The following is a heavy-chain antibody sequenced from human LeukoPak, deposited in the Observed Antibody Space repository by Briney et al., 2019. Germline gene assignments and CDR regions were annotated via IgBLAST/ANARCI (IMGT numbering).Heavy chain of an antibody. CDR3: AKDRSSSGYYEGNMDV. CDR1: GLTFSRNW. V-gene: IGHV3-7*03. J-gene: IGHJ6*03. D-gene: IGHD3-22*01. CDR2: IKQDGSEK. Sequence: PGGSLRLSCAASGLTFSRNWMSWVRQAPGKGLEWVANIKQDGSEKHYVDSVKGRFTISRDNAKNSLYLQMNSLRAEDTALYYCAKDRSSSGYYEGNMDVWGKGTTVTISS.